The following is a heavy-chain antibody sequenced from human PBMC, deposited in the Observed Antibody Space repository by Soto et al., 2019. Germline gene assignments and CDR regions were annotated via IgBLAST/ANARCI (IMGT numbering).Heavy chain of an antibody. CDR3: ARGSFRRDIVATSRYNWFDP. V-gene: IGHV6-1*01. CDR1: GDSVSSNSAA. Sequence: SQTLSLTCAISGDSVSSNSAAWNWIRQSPSRGLEWLGRTYYRSKWYNDYAVSVKSRITINPDTSKNQFSLQLNSVTPEDTAVYYCARGSFRRDIVATSRYNWFDPRGPGTLVTSP. D-gene: IGHD5-12*01. J-gene: IGHJ5*02. CDR2: TYYRSKWYN.